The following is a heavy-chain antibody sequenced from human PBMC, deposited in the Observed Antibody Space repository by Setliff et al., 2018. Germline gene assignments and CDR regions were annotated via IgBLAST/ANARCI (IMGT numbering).Heavy chain of an antibody. CDR2: IKSAADGGTI. D-gene: IGHD3-10*01. J-gene: IGHJ4*02. CDR1: GFSFSNTK. Sequence: GSLRLSCLASGFSFSNTKMSWIRQAPGKGLEWVGRIKSAADGGTIEYAAAVNGRFTVSRGDSKNTLFLQMNSLKTEDTALYYCTTDWSRGDSGNYLRLDYWGPGTLVTVSS. V-gene: IGHV3-15*01. CDR3: TTDWSRGDSGNYLRLDY.